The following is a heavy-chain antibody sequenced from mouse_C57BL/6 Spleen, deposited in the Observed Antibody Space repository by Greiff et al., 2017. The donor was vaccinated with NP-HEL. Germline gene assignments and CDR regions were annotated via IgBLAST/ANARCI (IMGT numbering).Heavy chain of an antibody. CDR2: ISSGGSYT. V-gene: IGHV5-6*01. CDR3: ARHSNYDY. Sequence: EVQLVESGGDLVKPGGSLKLSCAASGFTFSSYGMSWVRQTPDKRLEWVATISSGGSYTYYPDSVKGRFTISRDNAKNTLYLQMSSLKSEDTAMYYCARHSNYDYWGQGTLVTVSA. J-gene: IGHJ3*01. D-gene: IGHD2-5*01. CDR1: GFTFSSYG.